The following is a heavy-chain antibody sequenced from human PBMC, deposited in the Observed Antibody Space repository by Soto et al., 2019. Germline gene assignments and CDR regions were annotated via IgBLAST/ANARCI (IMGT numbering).Heavy chain of an antibody. V-gene: IGHV3-53*04. J-gene: IGHJ4*02. CDR2: IYSGGNP. CDR1: GFSVGGNY. CDR3: ARGPNSDC. Sequence: EERLVQSGGGLVQPGGSLRLSCAASGFSVGGNYMSWVRQAPGTGLELVSLIYSGGNPFYADPMKGRFTLSRHNSNNMLYLQMDSLRAEDTVVYYCARGPNSDCWGQGTLVIVSS. D-gene: IGHD2-21*01.